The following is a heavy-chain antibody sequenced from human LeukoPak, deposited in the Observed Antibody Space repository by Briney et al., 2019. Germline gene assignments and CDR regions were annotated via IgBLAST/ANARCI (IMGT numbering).Heavy chain of an antibody. CDR2: IYHSGST. CDR3: AREALEDSYGNWFDP. D-gene: IGHD5-18*01. CDR1: GGSISSGGYS. V-gene: IGHV4-30-2*01. Sequence: SQTLSLTCAVSGGSISSGGYSWSWIRQPPGKGLEWIGYIYHSGSTYYNPSLKSRVTISVDRSKNQFSLKLSSVTAADTAVYYCAREALEDSYGNWFDPWGLGTLVTVSS. J-gene: IGHJ5*02.